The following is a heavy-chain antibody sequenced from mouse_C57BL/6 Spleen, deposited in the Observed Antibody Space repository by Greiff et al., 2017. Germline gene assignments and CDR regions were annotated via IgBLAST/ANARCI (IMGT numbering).Heavy chain of an antibody. CDR1: GYTFTEYT. V-gene: IGHV1-62-2*01. Sequence: QVQLKESGAELVKPGASVKLSCKASGYTFTEYTIHWVKQRSGQGLEWIGWFYPGSGSIKYNEKFKDKATLTADKSSSTVYMELSRLTSEDSAVYFCARHGRGNYERPYYAMDYWGQGTSVTVSS. J-gene: IGHJ4*01. D-gene: IGHD2-1*01. CDR2: FYPGSGSI. CDR3: ARHGRGNYERPYYAMDY.